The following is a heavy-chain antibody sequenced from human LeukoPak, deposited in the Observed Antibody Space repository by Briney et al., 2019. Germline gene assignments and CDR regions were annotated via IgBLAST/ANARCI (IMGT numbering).Heavy chain of an antibody. CDR3: ARVRYYDSGLSSYFDY. D-gene: IGHD3-10*01. V-gene: IGHV4-59*01. CDR2: IYYSGST. Sequence: RTSETLSLTCTVSGGSINSYYWSWIRQPPGKGLEWIGYIYYSGSTEYNPSLKSRVTISVDTSKNQFSLKLSSVTAADTAVYYCARVRYYDSGLSSYFDYWGQGTLVTVSS. J-gene: IGHJ4*02. CDR1: GGSINSYY.